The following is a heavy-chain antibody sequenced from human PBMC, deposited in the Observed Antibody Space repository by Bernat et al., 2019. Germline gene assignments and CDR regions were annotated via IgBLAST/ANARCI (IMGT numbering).Heavy chain of an antibody. V-gene: IGHV1-18*01. CDR1: DFTFLTNG. D-gene: IGHD2-15*01. CDR3: ARDRRGGGAGSAWWTNWFDP. Sequence: LLVQSGSELKKPGASVRVSCQASDFTFLTNGISWVRLAPGQGLEWMGWINGHNGDTKYAERFLGRVTMTTDRSTSTVYMELRSLTADDTAVYYCARDRRGGGAGSAWWTNWFDPWGQGTLVTVSS. J-gene: IGHJ5*02. CDR2: INGHNGDT.